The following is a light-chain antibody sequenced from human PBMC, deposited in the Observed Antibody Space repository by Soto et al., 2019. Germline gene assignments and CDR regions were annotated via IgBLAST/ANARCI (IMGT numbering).Light chain of an antibody. CDR1: QSVRSN. Sequence: EIVMTQSPATLSVSPGERATLSCSASQSVRSNLAWFQQKPGQAPRLLIYGPSTRATGIPARFSCNGSGTEFTLTISSLQSEDFAVYYCQHFNTWPLTFGGGTKVEIK. CDR3: QHFNTWPLT. CDR2: GPS. J-gene: IGKJ4*01. V-gene: IGKV3-15*01.